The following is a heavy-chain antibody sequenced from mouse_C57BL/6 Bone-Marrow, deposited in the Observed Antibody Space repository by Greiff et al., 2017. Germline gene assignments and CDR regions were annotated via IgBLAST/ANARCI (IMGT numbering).Heavy chain of an antibody. D-gene: IGHD2-4*01. V-gene: IGHV1-81*01. CDR3: ARFFDYDWCAY. CDR2: IYPRSGNT. J-gene: IGHJ3*01. CDR1: GYTFTSYG. Sequence: VQLQQSGAELARPGASVKLSCKASGYTFTSYGISWVKQRTGQGLEWIGEIYPRSGNTYYNEKFKGKATLTADKSSSTAYMELRSLTSEDSAVYFCARFFDYDWCAYAGQGALVTVSA.